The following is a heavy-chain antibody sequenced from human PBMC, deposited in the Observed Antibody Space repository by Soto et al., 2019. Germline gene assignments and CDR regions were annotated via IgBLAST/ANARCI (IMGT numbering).Heavy chain of an antibody. J-gene: IGHJ6*02. V-gene: IGHV4-61*01. CDR3: ARVHGEAGSGTNRPHIPYILNV. CDR1: GGSVSSGSYY. CDR2: IYYSGST. D-gene: IGHD3-10*01. Sequence: SETLSLTCTVSGGSVSSGSYYWSWIRQPPGKGLEWIGYIYYSGSTNYNPSLKSRVTISVDTSKNQFSLKLSSVTAAATAVYYCARVHGEAGSGTNRPHIPYILNVWVQGTTVTVAS.